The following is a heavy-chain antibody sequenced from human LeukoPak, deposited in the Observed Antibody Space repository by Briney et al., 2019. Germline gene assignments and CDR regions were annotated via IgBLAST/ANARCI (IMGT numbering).Heavy chain of an antibody. J-gene: IGHJ2*01. D-gene: IGHD4-17*01. V-gene: IGHV1-2*04. Sequence: ASVKVSCKASGYTFIDYYIHWVRQAPGEGLEWMGWINPNSGGTNYAQKFQGWVTMTRDTSISTAYMELNRLNSDDTAVYYCGKNMGYGDYWYFDLWGRGTLVTVSS. CDR1: GYTFIDYY. CDR2: INPNSGGT. CDR3: GKNMGYGDYWYFDL.